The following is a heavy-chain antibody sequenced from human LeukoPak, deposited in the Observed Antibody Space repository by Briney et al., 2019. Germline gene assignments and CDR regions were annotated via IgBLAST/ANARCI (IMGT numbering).Heavy chain of an antibody. Sequence: SETLSLTCTVSGYSISSGYYWGWIRQPPGRGLEWIGSIYHSGSTYYNPSLKSRVTISVDTYKNQFSLKLSSVTAADTTVYYCARVLGYCSGGSCYGYFDYWGQGTLVTVSS. CDR2: IYHSGST. V-gene: IGHV4-38-2*02. CDR3: ARVLGYCSGGSCYGYFDY. CDR1: GYSISSGYY. D-gene: IGHD2-15*01. J-gene: IGHJ4*02.